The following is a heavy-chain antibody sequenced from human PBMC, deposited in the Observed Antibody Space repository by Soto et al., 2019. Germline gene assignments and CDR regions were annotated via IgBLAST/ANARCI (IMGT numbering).Heavy chain of an antibody. D-gene: IGHD3-10*01. CDR3: VSPHSESSNAFDL. CDR1: GFSFSHYA. Sequence: LRLSCAASGFSFSHYAMHWVRQPPGKGLEWVALISYDGENQYFTDSVRGRFTISRDNSKTAVYLEMNNLRLDDTATYYCVSPHSESSNAFDLWGQGTLVTVSS. CDR2: ISYDGENQ. J-gene: IGHJ5*02. V-gene: IGHV3-30*04.